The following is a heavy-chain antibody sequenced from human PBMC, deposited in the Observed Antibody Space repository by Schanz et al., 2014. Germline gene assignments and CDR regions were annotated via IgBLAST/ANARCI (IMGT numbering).Heavy chain of an antibody. V-gene: IGHV3-23*04. CDR2: ISGGGGTT. Sequence: EVQLVESGGGVVQPGRSLRLSCAASGFTFSSYAMSWVRQAPGKGLEWVSAISGGGGTTYYADSVKGRFTISRDSSKNTLYLQMNSLRPEDTAIYYCAKDISDTSGKDDYWGQGTLVTVSS. D-gene: IGHD3-22*01. CDR3: AKDISDTSGKDDY. J-gene: IGHJ4*02. CDR1: GFTFSSYA.